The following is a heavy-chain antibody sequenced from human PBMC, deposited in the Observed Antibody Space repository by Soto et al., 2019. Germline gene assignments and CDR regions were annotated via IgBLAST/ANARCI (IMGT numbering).Heavy chain of an antibody. V-gene: IGHV3-23*01. Sequence: EVQLLESGGGLVQPGGSLRLSCAASGFTFSSYAMSWVRQAPGKGLEWVSAISGSGGSTYYADSVKGRFTISRDNSKNTLYLKMNSLRAEDMAVYYCAKDGEQWLGGSDYWGQGTLVTVSS. CDR2: ISGSGGST. CDR1: GFTFSSYA. CDR3: AKDGEQWLGGSDY. J-gene: IGHJ4*02. D-gene: IGHD6-19*01.